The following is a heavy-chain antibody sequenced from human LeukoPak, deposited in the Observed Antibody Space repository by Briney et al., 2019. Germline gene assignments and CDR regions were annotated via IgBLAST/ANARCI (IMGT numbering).Heavy chain of an antibody. V-gene: IGHV3-11*01. CDR2: ISSSGSSI. CDR1: GFTFSDYY. J-gene: IGHJ4*02. CDR3: ARDIWLGPSVEY. Sequence: PGGSLRLSCAASGFTFSDYYMSWIRQAPGKGLEWISYISSSGSSIFYADPVKGRFTISRDNAKNSVFLQMNSLRAEDTAVYYCARDIWLGPSVEYWGQGTLVTVSS. D-gene: IGHD6-19*01.